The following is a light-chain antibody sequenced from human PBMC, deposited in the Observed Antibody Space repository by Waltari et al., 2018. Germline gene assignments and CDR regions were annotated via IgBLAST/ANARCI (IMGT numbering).Light chain of an antibody. J-gene: IGLJ1*01. Sequence: QSALTQPPSASGSPGQSVTISCTGTSSAVGGYNYVSWYQQHPGKAPKLMIYEVSKRPSGVPDRFSGSKSGNTASLTVSGLQAEDEADYYCSSYAGSNNFGWVFGTGTKVTVL. CDR3: SSYAGSNNFGWV. V-gene: IGLV2-8*01. CDR1: SSAVGGYNY. CDR2: EVS.